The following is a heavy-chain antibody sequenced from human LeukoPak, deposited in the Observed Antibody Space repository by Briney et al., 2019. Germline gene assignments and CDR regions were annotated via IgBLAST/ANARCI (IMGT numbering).Heavy chain of an antibody. CDR3: ARVVEGYVRFRVYYYHYMDV. Sequence: SETLSLTCTVSGGSISSYYWSWIRQPPGKGLEWIGYIYYSGSTNYNPSLKSRVTISVDTSKNQFSLKLNSVTAADTAVYYCARVVEGYVRFRVYYYHYMDVWGKGTTVTVSS. D-gene: IGHD2-15*01. V-gene: IGHV4-59*01. CDR1: GGSISSYY. J-gene: IGHJ6*03. CDR2: IYYSGST.